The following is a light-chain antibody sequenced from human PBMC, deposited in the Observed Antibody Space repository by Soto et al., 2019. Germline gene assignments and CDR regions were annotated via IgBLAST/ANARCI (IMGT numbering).Light chain of an antibody. Sequence: EIVLTQSPGTLSLSPGERATLSCRASQIVSSTYLSWFQQKAGQAPRLLLYGASTRATGVPDRFSGSGSGTDFTLTISGLEPEDFALYYCQQYGVTPPNTFGGGTKVDIK. J-gene: IGKJ4*02. CDR3: QQYGVTPPNT. CDR1: QIVSSTY. CDR2: GAS. V-gene: IGKV3-20*01.